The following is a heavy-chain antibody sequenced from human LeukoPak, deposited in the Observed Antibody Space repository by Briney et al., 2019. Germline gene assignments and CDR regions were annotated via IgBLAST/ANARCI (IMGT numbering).Heavy chain of an antibody. CDR3: ARSNIHYDFWTRTDYDAFGI. CDR2: IYSGGST. CDR1: GFTVSSNY. D-gene: IGHD3-3*01. V-gene: IGHV3-53*01. J-gene: IGHJ3*02. Sequence: PGGSLRLSCAASGFTVSSNYMSWVRQAPGKGLEWVSVIYSGGSTYYADSVKGRFTISRDNSKNTLYLQMNSLRAEDTAVYYCARSNIHYDFWTRTDYDAFGIWGQGTMVTVSS.